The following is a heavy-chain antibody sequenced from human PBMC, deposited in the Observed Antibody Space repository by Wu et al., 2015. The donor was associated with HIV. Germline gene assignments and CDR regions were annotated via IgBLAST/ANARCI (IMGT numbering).Heavy chain of an antibody. J-gene: IGHJ2*01. V-gene: IGHV1-69*13. CDR3: ARAGNIVVVPAAQGGWYFDL. D-gene: IGHD2-2*01. CDR2: IIPIFATA. CDR1: GGTFSSYA. Sequence: QVRLVQSGAEVKKPGSSVKVSCKASGGTFSSYAISWVRQAPGQGLEWMGRIIPIFATANYAQKFQDRVTITADESTSTAYMELNSLRSEDTAVYYCARAGNIVVVPAAQGGWYFDLWGRGTLVTVSS.